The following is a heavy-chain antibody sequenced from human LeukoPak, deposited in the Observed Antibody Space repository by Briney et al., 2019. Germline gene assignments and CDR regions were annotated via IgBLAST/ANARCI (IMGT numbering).Heavy chain of an antibody. Sequence: PGGSLRLSCAASGFTFSSYGMTWVRQAPGKGLEWVSAISGSGTSTYYADSVKGRFTISRDNSKNTLYLQMNSLRAEDTAVHFCAQPTYYDSSGYYNYWGQGTLVTVSS. D-gene: IGHD3-22*01. J-gene: IGHJ4*02. V-gene: IGHV3-23*01. CDR2: ISGSGTST. CDR1: GFTFSSYG. CDR3: AQPTYYDSSGYYNY.